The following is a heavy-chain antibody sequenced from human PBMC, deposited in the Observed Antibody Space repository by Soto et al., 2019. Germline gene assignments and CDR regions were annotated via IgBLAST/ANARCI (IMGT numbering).Heavy chain of an antibody. CDR3: AREACSGGNCFYFGPDY. V-gene: IGHV3-66*01. D-gene: IGHD2-15*01. CDR1: GFTVRSNY. Sequence: GGSLRLSCVASGFTVRSNYMSWVRQAPGKGLEWLSVIYSDGSTYFADSVKGRFTISGDNSKNTLYLQMNSLRAEDTAVYYCAREACSGGNCFYFGPDYWGQGTLVTVSS. CDR2: IYSDGST. J-gene: IGHJ4*02.